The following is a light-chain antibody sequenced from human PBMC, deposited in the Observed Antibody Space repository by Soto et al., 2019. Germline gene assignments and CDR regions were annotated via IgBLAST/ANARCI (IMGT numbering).Light chain of an antibody. CDR2: DVS. CDR1: ASAIGYYNF. V-gene: IGLV2-14*03. CDR3: ASYTGTDTPWV. Sequence: QSALTQPASVSGSLGQSITISCTGAASAIGYYNFVSWYQQHPATAPKLIIYDVSHRPSGISFRFSGSKSGNTASLTISGLRAEDEAAYYCASYTGTDTPWVFGGGTKLTVL. J-gene: IGLJ3*02.